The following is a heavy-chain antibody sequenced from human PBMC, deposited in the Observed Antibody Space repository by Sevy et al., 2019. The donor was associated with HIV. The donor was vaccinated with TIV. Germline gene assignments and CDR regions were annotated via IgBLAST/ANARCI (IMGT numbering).Heavy chain of an antibody. J-gene: IGHJ4*02. D-gene: IGHD4-17*01. Sequence: SLRLSCAASGFMFSSYEMNWVRQAPGKGLEWVLYISSSGSTIYYADSVRGRFTISRDNAKNSLYLQMNSLRADDTAVYYCARDLPPSATTVAHFDYWGQGTLVTVSS. CDR3: ARDLPPSATTVAHFDY. CDR1: GFMFSSYE. CDR2: ISSSGSTI. V-gene: IGHV3-48*03.